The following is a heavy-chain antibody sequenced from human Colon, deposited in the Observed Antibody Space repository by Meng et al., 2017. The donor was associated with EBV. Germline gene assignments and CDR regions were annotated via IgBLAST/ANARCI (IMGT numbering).Heavy chain of an antibody. V-gene: IGHV1-3*01. CDR2: INVGNGYT. CDR3: TRIQRQVSPGT. Sequence: QVQFVHSGAEVKKPGASVKFSCKASGYTFTSYDMHWLRQAPGERFEWMGWINVGNGYTKYSQKFQDRLTITRDTSASTAYMELSSLRSEDTAVYYCTRIQRQVSPGTWGQGTLVTVAS. J-gene: IGHJ5*02. CDR1: GYTFTSYD. D-gene: IGHD1-1*01.